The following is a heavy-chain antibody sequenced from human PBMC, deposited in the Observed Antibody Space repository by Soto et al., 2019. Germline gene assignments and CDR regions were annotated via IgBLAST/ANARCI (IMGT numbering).Heavy chain of an antibody. V-gene: IGHV1-46*03. CDR3: ARGLASGDY. D-gene: IGHD6-6*01. CDR2: VNPNGGST. J-gene: IGHJ4*02. CDR1: GYTFTSFY. Sequence: QVQLVQSGAEVKEPGASVKISCKASGYTFTSFYIHWVRQAPGQGLEWMGIVNPNGGSTNYAQNFKGRSTISRDTSTSRVYMGLSSLRSEDTAVYYCARGLASGDYWGQGTLVTVSS.